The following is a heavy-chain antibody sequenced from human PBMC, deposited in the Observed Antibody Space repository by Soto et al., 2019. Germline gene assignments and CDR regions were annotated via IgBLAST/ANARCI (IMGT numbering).Heavy chain of an antibody. CDR3: AGFVVPASRNTGFDY. CDR2: IFYSGST. D-gene: IGHD2-15*01. Sequence: SETLSLTCTVSGVSINTNNYYWGWVRQPPGKGLEWIGNIFYSGSTFYNPSLRSRLTISVDTSKNQFSLRLNSVTAADAAVYYCAGFVVPASRNTGFDYWGQGTLVTVSS. J-gene: IGHJ4*02. V-gene: IGHV4-39*01. CDR1: GVSINTNNYY.